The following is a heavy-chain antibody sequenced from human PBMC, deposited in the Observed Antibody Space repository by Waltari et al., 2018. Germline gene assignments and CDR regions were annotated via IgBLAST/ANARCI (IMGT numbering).Heavy chain of an antibody. CDR3: ARDPKGTTVIYDAFDL. CDR1: GGTFSSYE. D-gene: IGHD4-17*01. V-gene: IGHV1-69*14. CDR2: IIPMFGTP. Sequence: QVHLVQSGAEVKKPGSSVRVSCKASGGTFSSYEFNWVRQAPGQGLEWMGGIIPMFGTPIYAQKFPGRVTITADTSTTTAYMELSSLRFEDTAVYYCARDPKGTTVIYDAFDLWGQGTMVSVSS. J-gene: IGHJ3*01.